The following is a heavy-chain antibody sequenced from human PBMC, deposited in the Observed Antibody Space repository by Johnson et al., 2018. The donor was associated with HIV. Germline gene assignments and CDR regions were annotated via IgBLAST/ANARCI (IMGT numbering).Heavy chain of an antibody. J-gene: IGHJ3*02. D-gene: IGHD2-8*02. Sequence: VQLVESGGGVVQPGRSLRLSCAASGFTFSSYGMHWVRQAPGKGLEWVAVISYAGTNEYYADSVKGRFTISRDNSKNMLYLQMNTLRADDTGVYYCAKSYCPGCDGFDMWGQGTMVTVSS. CDR3: AKSYCPGCDGFDM. CDR2: ISYAGTNE. CDR1: GFTFSSYG. V-gene: IGHV3-30*18.